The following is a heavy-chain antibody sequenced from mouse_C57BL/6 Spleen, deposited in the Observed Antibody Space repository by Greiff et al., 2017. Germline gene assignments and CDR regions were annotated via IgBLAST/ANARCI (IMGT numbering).Heavy chain of an antibody. Sequence: VQLQQSGPELVKPGASVKIPCKASGYTFTDYNMDWVKQSHGKSLEWIGDINPNNGGTIYNQKFKGKATLTVDKSSSTAYMELRSLTSDDTAVYYCARAVVALDWYFDVWGTGTTVTVSS. CDR2: INPNNGGT. J-gene: IGHJ1*03. V-gene: IGHV1-18*01. CDR3: ARAVVALDWYFDV. D-gene: IGHD1-1*01. CDR1: GYTFTDYN.